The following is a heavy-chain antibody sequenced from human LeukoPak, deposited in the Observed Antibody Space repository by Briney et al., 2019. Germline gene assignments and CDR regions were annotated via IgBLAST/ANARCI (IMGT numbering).Heavy chain of an antibody. Sequence: ASVKVSCKASGHTFTSYGISWVRQAPGQGLEWMGWISAYNGNTNYAQKLQGRVTMTTDTSTSTAYMELRSLRSDDTAVYYCARELAVVPAAIIYYYYYGMDVWGQGTTVTVSS. V-gene: IGHV1-18*01. J-gene: IGHJ6*02. D-gene: IGHD2-2*02. CDR3: ARELAVVPAAIIYYYYYGMDV. CDR1: GHTFTSYG. CDR2: ISAYNGNT.